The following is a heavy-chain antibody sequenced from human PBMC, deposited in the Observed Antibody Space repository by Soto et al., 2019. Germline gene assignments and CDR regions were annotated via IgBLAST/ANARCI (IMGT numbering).Heavy chain of an antibody. CDR2: ISAYNGNT. V-gene: IGHV1-18*01. CDR3: ASSTRGGYFDL. D-gene: IGHD6-13*01. Sequence: ASVKVSCKASGYTFTSYGISLVRQAPGQGLEWMGWISAYNGNTNYAQKLQGRVTMTTDTSTSTAYMELRSLRSDDTAVYYCASSTRGGYFDLWGRGTLVTVSS. CDR1: GYTFTSYG. J-gene: IGHJ2*01.